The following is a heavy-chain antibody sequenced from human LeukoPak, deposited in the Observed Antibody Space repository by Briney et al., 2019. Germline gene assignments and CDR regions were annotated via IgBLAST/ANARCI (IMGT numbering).Heavy chain of an antibody. J-gene: IGHJ5*02. CDR2: ISYDGSNK. V-gene: IGHV3-30*18. Sequence: GGSLRLSCAASRFTFSSYGMHWVRQAPGKGLEWVAVISYDGSNKYYADSVKGRFTISRDNSKNTLYLQMNSLRAEDTAVYYCAKGEYSYGYLDPWGQGTLVTVSS. D-gene: IGHD5-18*01. CDR3: AKGEYSYGYLDP. CDR1: RFTFSSYG.